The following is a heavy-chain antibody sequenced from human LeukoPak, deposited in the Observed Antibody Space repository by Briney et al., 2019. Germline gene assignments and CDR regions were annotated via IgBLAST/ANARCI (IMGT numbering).Heavy chain of an antibody. J-gene: IGHJ5*02. V-gene: IGHV4-4*02. Sequence: SETLSLTCAVSGASISSTKWWSWVRQPPGKGLEWIGEIPHSGSTNYNPSLKSRLAISVDKSKNNFSLKLTSVTAADTAAYYCARGHGSGSSSDWFDPWGLGTLVTVSS. CDR2: IPHSGST. CDR3: ARGHGSGSSSDWFDP. CDR1: GASISSTKW. D-gene: IGHD3-10*01.